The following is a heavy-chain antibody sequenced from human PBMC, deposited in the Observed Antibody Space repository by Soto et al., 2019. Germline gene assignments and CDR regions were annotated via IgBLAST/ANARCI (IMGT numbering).Heavy chain of an antibody. J-gene: IGHJ4*02. D-gene: IGHD2-21*01. CDR1: GYTFTTFG. CDR2: INTYNGDT. Sequence: QIQLVQSGAEVKKPGASVKVSCKPSGYTFTTFGISWVRQAPGQGLEWMGWINTYNGDTNYAQTLQGRVTMTTDTSTSTGYMELRSLKSDDSAVYYCAREYCDSSRCYGVDYWGQGTLVTVSP. V-gene: IGHV1-18*01. CDR3: AREYCDSSRCYGVDY.